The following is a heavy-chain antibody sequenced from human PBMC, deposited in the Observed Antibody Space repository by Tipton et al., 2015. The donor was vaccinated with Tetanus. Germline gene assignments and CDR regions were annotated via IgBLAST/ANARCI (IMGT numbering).Heavy chain of an antibody. CDR2: IDQAGSDK. CDR3: ARVGISQNAYSYVYHGLDV. D-gene: IGHD5-18*01. J-gene: IGHJ6*02. CDR1: GFTFSNYW. Sequence: SLRLSCAASGFTFSNYWMSWVRQAPGKGLEWVANIDQAGSDKYYVDSVKGRFTISRDNAKNSLFLQMDGLRAEDTAVYFCARVGISQNAYSYVYHGLDVWGQGTTVTVSS. V-gene: IGHV3-7*01.